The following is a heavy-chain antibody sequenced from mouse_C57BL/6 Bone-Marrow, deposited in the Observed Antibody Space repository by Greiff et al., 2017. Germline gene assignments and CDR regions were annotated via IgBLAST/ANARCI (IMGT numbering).Heavy chain of an antibody. CDR2: IDPSDSYP. CDR1: GSTFTSYW. D-gene: IGHD1-1*01. V-gene: IGHV1-50*01. J-gene: IGHJ2*01. Sequence: VQLKQPGAELVKPGASVKLSCKASGSTFTSYWMQWVKQRPGQGLEWIGEIDPSDSYPTSNQKFKGKATLTVDTSSSTAYMQLSSLTSEDSAVYYGERGGITTVVGNFDYWGQGTTLTVSS. CDR3: ERGGITTVVGNFDY.